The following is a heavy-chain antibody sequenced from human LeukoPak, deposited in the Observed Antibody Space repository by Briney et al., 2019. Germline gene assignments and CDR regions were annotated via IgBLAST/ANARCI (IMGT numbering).Heavy chain of an antibody. V-gene: IGHV1-2*02. Sequence: ASVKVSCKASGYTFTGYYMQWVRQPPGQGIEWMGLIDPNSGTTKYAQKFQGSVTMTRDTSIRTAYMELISLTSDDTAVYYCAKVGSFTIFGVGAFDLWGQGTLVTVSS. D-gene: IGHD3-3*01. J-gene: IGHJ3*01. CDR3: AKVGSFTIFGVGAFDL. CDR2: IDPNSGTT. CDR1: GYTFTGYY.